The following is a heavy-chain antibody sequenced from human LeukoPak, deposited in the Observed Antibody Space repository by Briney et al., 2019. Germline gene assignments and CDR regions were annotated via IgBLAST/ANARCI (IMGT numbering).Heavy chain of an antibody. V-gene: IGHV1-18*01. CDR3: ARLVPRYCSSTSCYPDY. CDR2: ISAYNGNT. Sequence: ASVKVSCKAYGYTFTSYGISWVRQAPGQGLEWMGWISAYNGNTNYAQKLQGRVTMTTDTSTSTAYMELRSLRSDDTAVYYCARLVPRYCSSTSCYPDYWGQGTLVTVSS. CDR1: GYTFTSYG. J-gene: IGHJ4*02. D-gene: IGHD2-2*01.